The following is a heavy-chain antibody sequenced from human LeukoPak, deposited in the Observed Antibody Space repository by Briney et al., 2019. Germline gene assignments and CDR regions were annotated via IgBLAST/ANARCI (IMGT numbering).Heavy chain of an antibody. CDR2: IYYSGRT. D-gene: IGHD5-12*01. CDR1: GGSISSSSYY. J-gene: IGHJ6*03. CDR3: ARHKHVWDRWLRYDYYYYRDV. V-gene: IGHV4-39*01. Sequence: SETPSLTCTVSGGSISSSSYYWGWLGQPQGKGREWNGRIYYSGRTYYDPSMKSRITISVDTSKNQFSLQLSSVTAADTAVYYCARHKHVWDRWLRYDYYYYRDVWGKGTTVTVSS.